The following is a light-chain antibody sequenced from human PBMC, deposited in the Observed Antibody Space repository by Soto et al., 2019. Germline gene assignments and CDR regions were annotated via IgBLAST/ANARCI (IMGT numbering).Light chain of an antibody. V-gene: IGKV3-20*01. CDR2: GAS. J-gene: IGKJ1*01. CDR1: QSVTGTY. Sequence: DIVLTQSPGTLSLSPGERATLSCRASQSVTGTYLAWYQQKPGQAPRLLVYGASRRATGIPDRFSGSGSGTDFTLTISRLEPEDFAVYYCQHYGSSLWTFGHGTKVEIK. CDR3: QHYGSSLWT.